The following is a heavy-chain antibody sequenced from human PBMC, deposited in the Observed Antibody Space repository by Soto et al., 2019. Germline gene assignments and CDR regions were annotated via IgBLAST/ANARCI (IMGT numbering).Heavy chain of an antibody. D-gene: IGHD3-22*01. CDR2: ITGGSSTI. V-gene: IGHV3-48*02. CDR3: ATSGYYIFDY. CDR1: GFTFSTYS. J-gene: IGHJ4*02. Sequence: PGGSLRLSCAASGFTFSTYSMNWVRQAPGMGLEWISYITGGSSTIYYADSVKDRFTISRDNAKNSLFLQMNSLRDEDTAVYYCATSGYYIFDYLGQGTLVTVSS.